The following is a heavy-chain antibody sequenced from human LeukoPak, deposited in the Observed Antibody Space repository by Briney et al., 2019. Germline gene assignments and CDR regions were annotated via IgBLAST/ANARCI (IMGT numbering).Heavy chain of an antibody. J-gene: IGHJ4*02. D-gene: IGHD3-10*01. V-gene: IGHV4-34*01. Sequence: PGGSLRLSCAASGFTLSTYAMTWFRQTPGKGLEWIGEINHSGSTNYNPSLKSRVTISVDTSKNQFSLKLSSVTAADTAVYYCARHVSMVRGVIKVFDYWGQGTLVTVSS. CDR1: GFTLSTYA. CDR3: ARHVSMVRGVIKVFDY. CDR2: INHSGST.